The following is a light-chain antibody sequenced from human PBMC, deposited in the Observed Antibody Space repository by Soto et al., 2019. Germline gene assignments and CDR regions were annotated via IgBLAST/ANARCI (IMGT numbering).Light chain of an antibody. CDR2: EVN. J-gene: IGLJ1*01. CDR1: SSDVGSYNL. V-gene: IGLV2-23*02. CDR3: CSYADISTFV. Sequence: QSVLTQPASVSGSPGQSITISCTGTSSDVGSYNLVSWYQQHPGKAPKLMIYEVNKRPSGVSNRFSGSKSGNTASLTISGLQAEDEADYYCCSYADISTFVFGPGTKVTVL.